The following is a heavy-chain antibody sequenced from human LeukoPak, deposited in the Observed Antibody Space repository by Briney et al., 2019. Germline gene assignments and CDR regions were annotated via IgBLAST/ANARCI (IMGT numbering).Heavy chain of an antibody. J-gene: IGHJ6*02. CDR1: GYTLTELS. Sequence: GASVKVSCKVSGYTLTELSMHWVRQAPGKGLEWMGGFDPEDGETIYAQKFQGRVTMTEDTSTDTAYMELSSLRSEDTAVYYCATGFMVRGVILQDYYGMDVWGQGTTVTVSS. V-gene: IGHV1-24*01. D-gene: IGHD3-10*01. CDR2: FDPEDGET. CDR3: ATGFMVRGVILQDYYGMDV.